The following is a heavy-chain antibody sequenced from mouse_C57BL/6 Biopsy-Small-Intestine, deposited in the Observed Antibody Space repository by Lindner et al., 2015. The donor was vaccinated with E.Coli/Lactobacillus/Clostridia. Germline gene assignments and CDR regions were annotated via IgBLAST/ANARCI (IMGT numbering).Heavy chain of an antibody. CDR3: ARTLTEGFAY. D-gene: IGHD4-1*01. V-gene: IGHV1-39*01. CDR1: DYSFTDYN. CDR2: INPNYGTT. Sequence: VQLQESGPELVKPGASVKISCKASDYSFTDYNMNWVKQSNGESLEWIGVINPNYGTTSYNQKFKDKVTLTVDQSSSTAYMQLNSLTSEDSAVYCCARTLTEGFAYWGQGTLVTVSA. J-gene: IGHJ3*01.